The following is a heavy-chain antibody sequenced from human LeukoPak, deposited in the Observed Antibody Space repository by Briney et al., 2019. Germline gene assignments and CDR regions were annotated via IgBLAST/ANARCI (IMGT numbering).Heavy chain of an antibody. CDR2: INPNSGGT. J-gene: IGHJ4*02. V-gene: IGHV1-2*02. CDR3: ARELGVAAAGPLDY. D-gene: IGHD6-13*01. CDR1: GYTFTGYY. Sequence: ASVKVSCKASGYTFTGYYMHWVRQAPGQGIEWMGWINPNSGGTNYARKFQDRVTMTRDTSINTAYMELSNLKSDDTAVYFCARELGVAAAGPLDYWGQGTLVTVSS.